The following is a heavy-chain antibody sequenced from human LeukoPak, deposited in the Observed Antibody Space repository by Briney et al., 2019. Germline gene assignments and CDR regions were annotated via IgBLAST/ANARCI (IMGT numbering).Heavy chain of an antibody. CDR3: ARDTYYDFWSGYYEIDY. V-gene: IGHV3-30*01. CDR1: GFTFSSYA. D-gene: IGHD3-3*01. Sequence: PGRSLRLSCAASGFTFSSYAMHWVRQAPGKGLERVAVISYDGSNKYYADSVKGRFTISRDNSKNTLYLQMNSLRAEDTAVYYCARDTYYDFWSGYYEIDYWGQGTLVTVSS. CDR2: ISYDGSNK. J-gene: IGHJ4*02.